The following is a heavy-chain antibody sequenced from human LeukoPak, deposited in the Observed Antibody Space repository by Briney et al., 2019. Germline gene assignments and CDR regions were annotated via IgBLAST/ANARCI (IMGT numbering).Heavy chain of an antibody. CDR2: IYTSGST. Sequence: SETLSLTCTASGGSISSYYWSWIRQPAGKGLEWIGRIYTSGSTNYNPSLKSRVTMSVDTSKNQFSLKLSSVTAADTAVYYCVRDSPLWFGELTFDYWGQGTLVTVSS. CDR3: VRDSPLWFGELTFDY. D-gene: IGHD3-10*01. J-gene: IGHJ4*02. V-gene: IGHV4-4*07. CDR1: GGSISSYY.